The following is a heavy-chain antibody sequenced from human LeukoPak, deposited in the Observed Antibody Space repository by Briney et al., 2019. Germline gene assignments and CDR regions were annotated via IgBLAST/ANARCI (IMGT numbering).Heavy chain of an antibody. V-gene: IGHV3-7*04. CDR3: ARDSSGYYYPDAFDI. CDR2: IKQDGCKQ. D-gene: IGHD3-22*01. Sequence: PGGSLRLSCAASGFTFSSYWMSWVRQAPGKGLEWVANIKQDGCKQYYVDSVKGRFTISRDNAKNSPYLQMNSLRAEDTAVYYCARDSSGYYYPDAFDIWGQGTRDPVSS. J-gene: IGHJ3*02. CDR1: GFTFSSYW.